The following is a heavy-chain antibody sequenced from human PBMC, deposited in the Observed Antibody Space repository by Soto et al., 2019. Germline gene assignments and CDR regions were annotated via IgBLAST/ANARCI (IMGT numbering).Heavy chain of an antibody. V-gene: IGHV5-51*01. J-gene: IGHJ4*02. CDR1: GYSFANYW. D-gene: IGHD2-15*01. CDR2: IYPGDSDT. Sequence: GESLKISCNGPGYSFANYWIGWVRQMPGKGLEWMGIIYPGDSDTRYSPSFQGQVTISADKSISTAYLQWSSLKASDTAIYYCARWGYCNGGICYRYFDYWGLGTLVTVSS. CDR3: ARWGYCNGGICYRYFDY.